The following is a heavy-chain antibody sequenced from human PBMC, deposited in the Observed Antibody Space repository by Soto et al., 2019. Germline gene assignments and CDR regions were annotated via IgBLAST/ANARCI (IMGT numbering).Heavy chain of an antibody. J-gene: IGHJ4*02. CDR2: IDQSGST. CDR3: ARNDYGDYRPVY. D-gene: IGHD4-17*01. V-gene: IGHV4-34*01. Sequence: SETLSLTCAVHGGYFSGYYWSWIRQSPGKGLEWIGEIDQSGSTNSNPSLKSRVTISVDASKKQFFLKLKSVTAADTAVYYCARNDYGDYRPVYWGQGTLVTSPQ. CDR1: GGYFSGYY.